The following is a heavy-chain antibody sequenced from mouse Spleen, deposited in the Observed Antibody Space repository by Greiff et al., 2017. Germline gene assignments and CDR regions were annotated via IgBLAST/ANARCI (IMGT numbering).Heavy chain of an antibody. D-gene: IGHD3-3*01. V-gene: IGHV5-4*01. Sequence: EVKLVESGGGLVKPGGSLKLSCAASGFTFSSYAMSWVRQTPEKRLEWVATISDGGSYTYYPDNVKGRFTISRDNANNNLYLQMSHLKSEDTAMYYCARDQGFSFAYWGQGTQVTVSA. CDR2: ISDGGSYT. CDR1: GFTFSSYA. J-gene: IGHJ3*01. CDR3: ARDQGFSFAY.